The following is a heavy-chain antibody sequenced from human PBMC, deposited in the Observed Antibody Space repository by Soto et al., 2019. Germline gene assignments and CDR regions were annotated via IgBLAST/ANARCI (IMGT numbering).Heavy chain of an antibody. CDR2: IYYSGTT. V-gene: IGHV4-28*01. J-gene: IGHJ4*02. D-gene: IGHD1-26*01. Sequence: QVQLQESGPGLVKPSDTLSLTCAVSGYSISSSNWWGWIRQPPGKGLEWIGYIYYSGTTYYNPSLKSRVTMSVDTSRTQFSLKLTSVTAVDTAVYYCARREIQGPIDYWGQGTLVTVSS. CDR3: ARREIQGPIDY. CDR1: GYSISSSNW.